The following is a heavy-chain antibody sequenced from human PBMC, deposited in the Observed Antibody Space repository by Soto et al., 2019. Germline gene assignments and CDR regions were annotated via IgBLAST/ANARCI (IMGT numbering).Heavy chain of an antibody. CDR3: ARVGEKSYYYDSSGYFSVLDY. D-gene: IGHD3-22*01. Sequence: GGSLRLSCAASGFTFSSYGMHWVRQAPGKGLEWVAVIWYDGSNKYYADSVKGRFTISRDNSKNTLYLQMNSLRAEDTAVYYCARVGEKSYYYDSSGYFSVLDYWGQGTLVTVSS. V-gene: IGHV3-33*01. CDR1: GFTFSSYG. J-gene: IGHJ4*02. CDR2: IWYDGSNK.